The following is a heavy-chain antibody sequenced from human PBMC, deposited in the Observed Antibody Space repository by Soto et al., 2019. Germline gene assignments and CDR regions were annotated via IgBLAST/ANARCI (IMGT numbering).Heavy chain of an antibody. V-gene: IGHV1-8*01. J-gene: IGHJ4*02. CDR2: INPNSGNT. D-gene: IGHD3-9*01. Sequence: QVQLVQSGAEVKKPGASVKVSCKASGYTFTNYDVNWVRQATGQGREWMGWINPNSGNTGYAQKFQGRVTMTRNTSISTAYMELSSLRSEDSAVYYCASWAGYSNWGQGTLVTVSS. CDR1: GYTFTNYD. CDR3: ASWAGYSN.